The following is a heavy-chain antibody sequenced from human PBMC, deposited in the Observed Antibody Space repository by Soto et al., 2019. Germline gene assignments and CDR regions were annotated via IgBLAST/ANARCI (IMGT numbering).Heavy chain of an antibody. V-gene: IGHV4-59*12. D-gene: IGHD3-3*01. Sequence: SETLSITCSVSGGSISGSYWSWIRQSPGKGLEWLGYVYYTGSTNYSPSLRSRVSISVDTSKNEFSLRLTSVTAADTAVYYCARVRDWFDPWGQGTLVTVSS. J-gene: IGHJ5*02. CDR1: GGSISGSY. CDR2: VYYTGST. CDR3: ARVRDWFDP.